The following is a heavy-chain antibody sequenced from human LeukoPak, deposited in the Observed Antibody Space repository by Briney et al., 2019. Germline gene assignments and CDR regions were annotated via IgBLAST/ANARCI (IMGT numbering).Heavy chain of an antibody. CDR2: INHSGST. J-gene: IGHJ6*02. D-gene: IGHD3-10*01. CDR3: ARGDVTMVRGVINYYYGMDV. Sequence: SETLSLTCAVYGGSFSGYYWSWIRQPPGKGLEWIGEINHSGSTNYNPSLKSRVTISVDTSKNQFSLKLSSVTAADTAVYYCARGDVTMVRGVINYYYGMDVWGQGTTVTVSS. CDR1: GGSFSGYY. V-gene: IGHV4-34*01.